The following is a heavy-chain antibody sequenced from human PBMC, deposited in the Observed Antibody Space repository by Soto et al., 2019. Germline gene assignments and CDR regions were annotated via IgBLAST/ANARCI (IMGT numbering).Heavy chain of an antibody. CDR2: INPSGGST. J-gene: IGHJ3*02. D-gene: IGHD3-10*01. CDR1: GYTFTSYY. Sequence: QVQLVQSGAEVKKPGASVKVSCKASGYTFTSYYMHWVRQAPGQGLEWMGIINPSGGSTSYAQKFQGRVTMTRDTSTSTVYMELSSLRSEDTAVYYCARDGRFGELLSAFDIWGQGTMVTVSS. CDR3: ARDGRFGELLSAFDI. V-gene: IGHV1-46*01.